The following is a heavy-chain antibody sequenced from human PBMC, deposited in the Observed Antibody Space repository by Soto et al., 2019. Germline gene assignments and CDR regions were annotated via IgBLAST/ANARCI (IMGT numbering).Heavy chain of an antibody. Sequence: DVQLVESGAGLIQPGGSLRLSCEASGLTVTGKKYVAWVRQAPGKGLEWVSGVYDTDGIYYADSVKGLFTSSRDNSKPIVSLEMNSLTPDDTAVYYCATWRLREHAYDIWGLGTTVTVSS. CDR3: ATWRLREHAYDI. J-gene: IGHJ3*02. V-gene: IGHV3-53*01. CDR2: VYDTDGI. CDR1: GLTVTGKKY. D-gene: IGHD4-17*01.